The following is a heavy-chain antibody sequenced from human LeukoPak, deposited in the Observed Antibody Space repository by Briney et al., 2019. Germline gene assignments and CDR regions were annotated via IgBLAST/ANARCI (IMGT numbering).Heavy chain of an antibody. D-gene: IGHD5-24*01. J-gene: IGHJ5*02. V-gene: IGHV3-30*18. Sequence: GGSLRLSCAASGFTFSSYGMHWVRQAPGKGLEWVAVISYDGSNKYYADSVKGRFTISRDNSKNMLYLQMNSLRVEDTAVYYCAKDRDVSGRWALPWGQGTLVIVSS. CDR2: ISYDGSNK. CDR3: AKDRDVSGRWALP. CDR1: GFTFSSYG.